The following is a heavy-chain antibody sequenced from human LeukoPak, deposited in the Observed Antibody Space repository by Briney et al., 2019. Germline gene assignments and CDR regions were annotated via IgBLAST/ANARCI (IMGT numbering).Heavy chain of an antibody. D-gene: IGHD1-7*01. Sequence: GGSLRLSCAASGFTFSSYSMNWVRQAPGKGLEWVSYISSSSSTIYYADSVKGRFTISRDNAKNSLYLQMNSLRDEDTAVYYCASDENYRAKTSRDYWGQGTLVTVSS. J-gene: IGHJ4*02. CDR3: ASDENYRAKTSRDY. CDR1: GFTFSSYS. CDR2: ISSSSSTI. V-gene: IGHV3-48*02.